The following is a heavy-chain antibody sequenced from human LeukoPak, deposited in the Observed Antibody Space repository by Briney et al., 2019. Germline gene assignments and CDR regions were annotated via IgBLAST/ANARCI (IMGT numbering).Heavy chain of an antibody. J-gene: IGHJ6*03. V-gene: IGHV4-39*01. D-gene: IGHD3-10*01. CDR3: ARLGSQSIDYYYYMDV. CDR1: GGSISSSSYY. CDR2: IYYSGST. Sequence: PSETLSLTCTVSGGSISSSSYYWGWIRQPPGKGLEWIGSIYYSGSTYYNPSLKSRVTISVDTSKNQFSLKLSSVTAADTAVYYCARLGSQSIDYYYYMDVWGKGTTVTVSS.